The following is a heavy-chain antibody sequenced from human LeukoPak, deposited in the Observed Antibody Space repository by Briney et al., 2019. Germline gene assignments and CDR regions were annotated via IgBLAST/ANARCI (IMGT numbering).Heavy chain of an antibody. D-gene: IGHD6-13*01. J-gene: IGHJ4*02. CDR3: ARDIPAPGICFDY. Sequence: GGSLRLSCAASGFTFSSYSMNWVRQAPGKGLEWVANINRDGSVIHYVDSVKGRFTVSRDNAKNSLYLQMNSLRAEDTAVYYCARDIPAPGICFDYWGQGTLVTVSS. CDR1: GFTFSSYS. CDR2: INRDGSVI. V-gene: IGHV3-7*01.